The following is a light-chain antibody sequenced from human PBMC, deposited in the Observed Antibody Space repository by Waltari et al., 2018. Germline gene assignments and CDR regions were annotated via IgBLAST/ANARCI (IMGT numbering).Light chain of an antibody. CDR3: LQHKSPPYT. V-gene: IGKV1-17*03. J-gene: IGKJ2*01. CDR2: SAS. CDR1: QGITNS. Sequence: DIQMTQSPSPMSASVGDRVTITCRESQGITNSVAWFQQRPGKAPKRLIYSASILQSGVPSRFSGSGSGAEFTLTNSNLQPEDFATYDWLQHKSPPYTFCQGTKLELK.